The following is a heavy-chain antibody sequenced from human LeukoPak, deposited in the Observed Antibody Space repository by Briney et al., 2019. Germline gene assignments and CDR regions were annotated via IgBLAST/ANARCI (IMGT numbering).Heavy chain of an antibody. CDR1: PYTFTDNS. CDR3: ARENSFGSGSYIFDS. V-gene: IGHV1-2*02. J-gene: IGHJ4*02. Sequence: ASVKVSCKASPYTFTDNSIHWVRQAPGQGPQWMGWINPNSGDTHYARNFQDRVTLTRDTSLSTAYMELTSLRSDDTAMYYCARENSFGSGSYIFDSWGQGTLVTVSS. CDR2: INPNSGDT. D-gene: IGHD3-10*01.